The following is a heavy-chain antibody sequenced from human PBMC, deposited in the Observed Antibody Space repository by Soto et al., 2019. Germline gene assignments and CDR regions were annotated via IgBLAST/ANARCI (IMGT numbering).Heavy chain of an antibody. V-gene: IGHV1-69*01. Sequence: QVQLVQSGAEVKKPGSSVKVSCKASGGTFSSYAISWVRQAPGQGLEWMGGIIPIFGTANYAQKFQGRVTITADESTSTAYMELSSMRSEDTAVYYCARDLPSYGRRGPFDYWGQGTLVTVSS. CDR3: ARDLPSYGRRGPFDY. CDR1: GGTFSSYA. J-gene: IGHJ4*02. D-gene: IGHD5-18*01. CDR2: IIPIFGTA.